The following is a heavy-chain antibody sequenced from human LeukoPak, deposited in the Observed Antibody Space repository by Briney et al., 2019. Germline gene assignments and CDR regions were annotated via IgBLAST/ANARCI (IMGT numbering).Heavy chain of an antibody. Sequence: PGGSLRLSCAASGFTFSSYGMHWVRQAPGKGLEWVAVISYDGSNKYYADSVKGRFTISRDNSKNTLYLQMNSLRAEDTAVYYCATARGYSYGQYFVDWGQGTLVTVSS. J-gene: IGHJ4*02. CDR1: GFTFSSYG. CDR3: ATARGYSYGQYFVD. V-gene: IGHV3-30*03. D-gene: IGHD5-18*01. CDR2: ISYDGSNK.